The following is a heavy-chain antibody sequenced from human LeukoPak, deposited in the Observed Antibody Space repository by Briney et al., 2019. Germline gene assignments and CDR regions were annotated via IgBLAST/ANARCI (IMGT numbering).Heavy chain of an antibody. CDR3: ARVRGSGWYIDYYYGMDV. CDR1: GGSISSYY. J-gene: IGHJ6*02. Sequence: PSETLSLTCTVSGGSISSYYWSWIRQPPGKGLEWIGYIYYGGSTNYNPSLKSRVTISVDTSKNQFSLKLSSVTAADTAVYYCARVRGSGWYIDYYYGMDVWGQGTTVTVSS. D-gene: IGHD6-19*01. CDR2: IYYGGST. V-gene: IGHV4-59*01.